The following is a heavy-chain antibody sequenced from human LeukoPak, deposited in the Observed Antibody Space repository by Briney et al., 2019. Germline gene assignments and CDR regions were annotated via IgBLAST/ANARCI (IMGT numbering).Heavy chain of an antibody. J-gene: IGHJ4*02. Sequence: GGSLRLSCAVSGFTFSNYWMHWVRQAPGEGLVWVSRTNSDGSTTSYADSVKGQFTISRDNAKNTLYLQMNSLRAEDTAVYYCARESMAAAYYWGQGTLVTVSS. D-gene: IGHD6-13*01. CDR1: GFTFSNYW. CDR3: ARESMAAAYY. V-gene: IGHV3-74*01. CDR2: TNSDGSTT.